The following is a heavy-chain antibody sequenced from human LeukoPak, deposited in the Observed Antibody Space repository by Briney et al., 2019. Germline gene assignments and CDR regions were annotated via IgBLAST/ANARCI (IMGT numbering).Heavy chain of an antibody. V-gene: IGHV1-8*01. J-gene: IGHJ4*02. CDR3: ARSGYSYGPSLPGEGFDY. CDR1: GYTFTSYD. Sequence: ASVKVSCKASGYTFTSYDFNWLRQATGQGPEWMGWMNPNSGATGYAQKFQGRVTMTRSASINTAYMELSSLRSEDTAVYYCARSGYSYGPSLPGEGFDYWGQGTRVTVSS. D-gene: IGHD5-18*01. CDR2: MNPNSGAT.